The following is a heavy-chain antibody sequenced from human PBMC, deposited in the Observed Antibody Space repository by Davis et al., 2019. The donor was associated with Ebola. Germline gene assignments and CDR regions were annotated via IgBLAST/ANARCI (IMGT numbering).Heavy chain of an antibody. J-gene: IGHJ5*02. Sequence: AASVTVSCKASGYTFTRYGISWVRQAPGQGLEWMGWISAYNGNTNYAQNLQGRVTMTTDTSTSTAYMKVRSLRYDDTAVYYCARAVTMVLPSGWFDPWGQGTLVTVSS. V-gene: IGHV1-18*01. CDR1: GYTFTRYG. CDR2: ISAYNGNT. D-gene: IGHD3-10*01. CDR3: ARAVTMVLPSGWFDP.